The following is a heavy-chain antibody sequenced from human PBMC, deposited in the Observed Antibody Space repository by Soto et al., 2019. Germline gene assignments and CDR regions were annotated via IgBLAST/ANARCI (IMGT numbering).Heavy chain of an antibody. CDR1: GGSISSGGYC. J-gene: IGHJ4*02. CDR3: AREPLD. Sequence: QVQLQESGTGLVKTSQTLSLTCTVSGGSISSGGYCWSWIRQHPGKGLEWIGYIYYSGNTYYNPSLKSGVTISVDTSKTQFSLKVSSVTAADTAVYYCAREPLDWGQGTLVTVSS. CDR2: IYYSGNT. V-gene: IGHV4-31*03.